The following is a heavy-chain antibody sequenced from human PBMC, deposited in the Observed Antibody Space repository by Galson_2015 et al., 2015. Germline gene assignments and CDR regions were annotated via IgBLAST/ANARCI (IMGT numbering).Heavy chain of an antibody. CDR2: IIPIFGTA. CDR3: ARSLMIVADLYYMDV. CDR1: GGTFSSYA. V-gene: IGHV1-69*13. Sequence: SVKVSCKASGGTFSSYAISWVRQAPGQGLEWMGGIIPIFGTANYAQKFQGRVTITADESTSTAYMELSSLRSEDTAVYYCARSLMIVADLYYMDVWGKGTTVTVSS. J-gene: IGHJ6*03. D-gene: IGHD3-22*01.